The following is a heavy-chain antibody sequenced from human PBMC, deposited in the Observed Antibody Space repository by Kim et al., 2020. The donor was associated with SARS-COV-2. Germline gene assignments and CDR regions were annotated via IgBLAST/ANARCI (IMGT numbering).Heavy chain of an antibody. CDR1: GXSFSGYY. Sequence: SETLSLTCAVYGXSFSGYYWSWIRQPPGKGLEWIGEINHSGSTNYNPSFKSRVTISVDTSKNQFSLKLSSVTAADTAVYYCASSDFWSGYSEYRAFDYRG. J-gene: IGHJ4*01. CDR2: INHSGST. V-gene: IGHV4-34*01. D-gene: IGHD3-3*01. CDR3: ASSDFWSGYSEYRAFDY.